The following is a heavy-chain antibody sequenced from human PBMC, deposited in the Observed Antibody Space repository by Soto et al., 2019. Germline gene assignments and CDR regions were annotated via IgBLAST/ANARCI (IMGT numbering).Heavy chain of an antibody. V-gene: IGHV3-30*18. CDR3: AKAGYCSGGSGPPADY. CDR1: GFTFSSYG. J-gene: IGHJ4*02. CDR2: ISYDGSNK. D-gene: IGHD2-15*01. Sequence: QVQLVESGGGVVQPGRSLRLSCAASGFTFSSYGMHWVRQAPGKGLEWVAVISYDGSNKYYADSVKGRFTISRDNSKNTLYLQMNSLRAEDTAVYYCAKAGYCSGGSGPPADYWGQGTLVTVSS.